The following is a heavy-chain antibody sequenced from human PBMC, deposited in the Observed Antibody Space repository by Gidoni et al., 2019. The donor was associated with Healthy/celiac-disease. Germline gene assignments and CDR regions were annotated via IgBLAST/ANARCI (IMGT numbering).Heavy chain of an antibody. CDR1: GGTFSSYT. CDR3: ARGGLGGYRSNWFDP. Sequence: QVQLVQSGAEVKKPGSSVKVSCKASGGTFSSYTISWVRQAPGQGLEWMGRIIPILGIANYEQKFQGRVTITADKSTSTAYMELSSLRSEDTAVYYCARGGLGGYRSNWFDPWGQGTLVTVSS. J-gene: IGHJ5*02. V-gene: IGHV1-69*02. CDR2: IIPILGIA. D-gene: IGHD3-16*01.